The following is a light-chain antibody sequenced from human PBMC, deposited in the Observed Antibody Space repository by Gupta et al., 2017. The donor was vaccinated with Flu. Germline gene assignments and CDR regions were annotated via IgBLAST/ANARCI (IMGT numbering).Light chain of an antibody. Sequence: DVVMTQSPDSLSVSLGETATISCKSSQSLFFNSYHTNFLAWYQQKAGQPPKLLIYWASTRESGVPDRFSGSGSRTEFTLTITNLQAEDVAVYFCQQHDFTRHTFGGGTMVEIK. CDR1: QSLFFNSYHTNF. CDR3: QQHDFTRHT. J-gene: IGKJ4*01. CDR2: WAS. V-gene: IGKV4-1*01.